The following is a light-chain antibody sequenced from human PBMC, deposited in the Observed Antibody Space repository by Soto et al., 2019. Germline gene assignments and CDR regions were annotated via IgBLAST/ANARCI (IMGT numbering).Light chain of an antibody. CDR2: AAF. J-gene: IGKJ4*01. CDR1: QSISSY. CDR3: RQYGRSLGFA. V-gene: IGKV1-39*01. Sequence: DIQMTQSPSSLSASVGDRVTITCRASQSISSYLNWYQQKPGKAPKLLVYAAFSLQSGVPSRFSGSGSGTDFTLTISRLEPEDFAVYYCRQYGRSLGFAFGGGTKVEMK.